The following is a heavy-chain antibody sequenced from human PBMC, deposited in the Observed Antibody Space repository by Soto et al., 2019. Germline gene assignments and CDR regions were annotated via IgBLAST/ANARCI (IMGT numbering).Heavy chain of an antibody. V-gene: IGHV1-3*01. CDR1: GYTFTSYG. CDR3: ARSIVVVTAADY. Sequence: ASVKVSCKASGYTFTSYGISWVRQAPGQGLEWMGWINAGNGNTKYSQKFQGRVTITRDTSASTAYMELSSLRFEDTAVYYCARSIVVVTAADYWGQGTLVTVSS. CDR2: INAGNGNT. D-gene: IGHD2-21*02. J-gene: IGHJ4*02.